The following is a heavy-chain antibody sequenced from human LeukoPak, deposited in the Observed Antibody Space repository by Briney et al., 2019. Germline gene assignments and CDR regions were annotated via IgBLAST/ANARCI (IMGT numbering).Heavy chain of an antibody. J-gene: IGHJ3*02. D-gene: IGHD3-10*01. Sequence: PSETLSLTCTVSGGSISSYYWSWIRQPPGKGLEWIGYIYYSGSTNYNPSLKGRVTISVDTSKNHFSLNLSSVTAADTAVYYCARVKGSGSYFAFDIWGQGTMVTVSS. CDR1: GGSISSYY. V-gene: IGHV4-59*01. CDR3: ARVKGSGSYFAFDI. CDR2: IYYSGST.